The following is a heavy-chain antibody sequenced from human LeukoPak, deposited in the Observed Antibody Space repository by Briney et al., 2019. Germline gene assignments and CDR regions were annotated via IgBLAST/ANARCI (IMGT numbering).Heavy chain of an antibody. CDR3: ARVATMVRGVMGAYYLDY. D-gene: IGHD3-10*01. V-gene: IGHV3-11*04. CDR1: GFTFSDYY. J-gene: IGHJ4*02. CDR2: ISSSGSTI. Sequence: GGSLRLSCAASGFTFSDYYMSWIRQAPGKGLEWVSYISSSGSTIYYADSVKGRFTISRDNAKNSLYLQMNSLRAEDTAVYYCARVATMVRGVMGAYYLDYWGQGTLVTVSS.